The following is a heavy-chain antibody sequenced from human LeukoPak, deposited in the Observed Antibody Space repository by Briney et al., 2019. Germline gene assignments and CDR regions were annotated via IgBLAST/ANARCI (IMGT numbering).Heavy chain of an antibody. CDR3: AKDGGSGLLWFGEPFDY. D-gene: IGHD3-10*01. J-gene: IGHJ4*02. V-gene: IGHV3-9*01. CDR1: GFTFDDYA. CDR2: ISWNSGSI. Sequence: PGGSLRLSCAASGFTFDDYAMHWVRHAPGKGLEWVSGISWNSGSIGYADSVKGRFTISRDNAKNSLYLQMNSLRAEDTALYYCAKDGGSGLLWFGEPFDYWGQGTLVTVSS.